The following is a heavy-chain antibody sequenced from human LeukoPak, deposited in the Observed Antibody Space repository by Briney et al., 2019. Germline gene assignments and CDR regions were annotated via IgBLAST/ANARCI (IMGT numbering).Heavy chain of an antibody. Sequence: ASVKVSCKASGYTFTSYGISWVRQAPGQGLEWMGWISAYNGNTNYAQKLQGRVTMTTDTSTSTAYMELRSLRSDDTAVYYCARALTSIGRQSGYDFVGYWGQGTLVTVSS. CDR3: ARALTSIGRQSGYDFVGY. CDR1: GYTFTSYG. V-gene: IGHV1-18*01. D-gene: IGHD5-12*01. J-gene: IGHJ4*02. CDR2: ISAYNGNT.